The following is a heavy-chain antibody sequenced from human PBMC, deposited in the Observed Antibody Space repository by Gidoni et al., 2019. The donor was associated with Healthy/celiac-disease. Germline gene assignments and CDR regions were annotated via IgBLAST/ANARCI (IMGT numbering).Heavy chain of an antibody. CDR1: GFTFSSYW. Sequence: EVQLVESGGGLVQPGGSLRLSCAASGFTFSSYWMHWVRQAPGKGLVWVSRINSDGSSTSYADSVKGRFTISRDNAKNTLYLQMNSLRAEDTAVYYCAREGKLEPDWWFDPWGQGTLVTVSS. CDR2: INSDGSST. J-gene: IGHJ5*02. CDR3: AREGKLEPDWWFDP. V-gene: IGHV3-74*01. D-gene: IGHD1-1*01.